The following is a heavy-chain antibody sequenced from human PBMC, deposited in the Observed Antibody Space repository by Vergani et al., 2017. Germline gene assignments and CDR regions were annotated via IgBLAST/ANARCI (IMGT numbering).Heavy chain of an antibody. J-gene: IGHJ4*01. V-gene: IGHV3-66*02. CDR3: ARSECSGTTCYCHYFDL. D-gene: IGHD2-2*01. CDR2: IKSDGRT. Sequence: VELLESGGGLAQSGGSLRVSCSASGFRLTTYYMRWVRQAPGKGLEWVSVIKSDGRTSDAESVRGRFTISRDTSRNAVYLQINILRVEDTGVYYCARSECSGTTCYCHYFDLWGHGILVTVSS. CDR1: GFRLTTYY.